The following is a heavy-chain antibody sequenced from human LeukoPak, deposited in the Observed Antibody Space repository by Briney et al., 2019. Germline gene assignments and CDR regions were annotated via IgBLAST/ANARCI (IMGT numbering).Heavy chain of an antibody. D-gene: IGHD4-17*01. J-gene: IGHJ4*02. CDR3: ARVFIGDYGDYQFDY. CDR1: GFNINYYY. CDR2: ISSSSSTI. Sequence: GGSLRLSCAASGFNINYYYMSWVRQAPGKGLEWVSYISSSSSTIYYADSVKGRFTISRDNAKNSLYLQMNSLRAEDTAVYYCARVFIGDYGDYQFDYWGQGTLVTVSS. V-gene: IGHV3-11*04.